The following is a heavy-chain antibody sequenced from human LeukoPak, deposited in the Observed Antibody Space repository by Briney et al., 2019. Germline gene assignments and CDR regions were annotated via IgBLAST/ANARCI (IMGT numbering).Heavy chain of an antibody. CDR2: INHSGRT. Sequence: SETLSLTCAVSGESFSDYYWTWIRQSPLKGLEWIGEINHSGRTYYNPSLKSRVTIPVDTSKNQFSLMLTSMTAADAAVYYCARAQVLWFGKLSVPQSFDHWGQGTLVTVSS. D-gene: IGHD3-10*01. CDR3: ARAQVLWFGKLSVPQSFDH. CDR1: GESFSDYY. J-gene: IGHJ4*02. V-gene: IGHV4-34*01.